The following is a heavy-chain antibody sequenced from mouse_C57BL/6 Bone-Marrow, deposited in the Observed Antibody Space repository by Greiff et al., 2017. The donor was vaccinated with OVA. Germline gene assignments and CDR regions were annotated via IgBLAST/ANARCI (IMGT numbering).Heavy chain of an antibody. CDR2: INPGSGGT. J-gene: IGHJ2*01. D-gene: IGHD4-1*01. Sequence: VQLQQSGAELVRPGTSVKVSCKASGYAFTNYLIEWVKQRPGQGLEWIGVINPGSGGTNYNEKFKGKATLTADKSSSTAYMQLSSLTSEDSAVDFCAREGTGTGGYYFDYWGQGTTLTVSS. CDR3: AREGTGTGGYYFDY. V-gene: IGHV1-54*01. CDR1: GYAFTNYL.